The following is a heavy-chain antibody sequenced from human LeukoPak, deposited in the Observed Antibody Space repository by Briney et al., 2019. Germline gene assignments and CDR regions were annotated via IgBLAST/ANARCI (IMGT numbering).Heavy chain of an antibody. CDR2: ISGSGGST. CDR1: EFTFSSDD. J-gene: IGHJ5*02. CDR3: AKGWSSIANPGDWFDP. V-gene: IGHV3-23*01. D-gene: IGHD6-6*01. Sequence: QPGGSLRLSCAVSEFTFSSDDMNWVRQAPGKGLEWVSAISGSGGSTYYADSVKGRFTISSDNSKNTLYLQMNSLRAEDTAVYYCAKGWSSIANPGDWFDPWGQGTLVTVSS.